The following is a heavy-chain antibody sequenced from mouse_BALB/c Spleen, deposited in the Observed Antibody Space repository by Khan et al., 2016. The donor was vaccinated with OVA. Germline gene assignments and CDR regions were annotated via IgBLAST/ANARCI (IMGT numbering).Heavy chain of an antibody. Sequence: EVMLVESGGGLVKPGGSLKLSCAASGFTFSNYAMSWVRQTPEKRLEWVASISSGGSTYYPDSVKGGFTISRDNDRNILYLQMSMLGSEDTAMYYCARDYWFTYWGQGTLVTVSA. CDR3: ARDYWFTY. CDR1: GFTFSNYA. J-gene: IGHJ3*01. V-gene: IGHV5-6-5*01. CDR2: ISSGGST.